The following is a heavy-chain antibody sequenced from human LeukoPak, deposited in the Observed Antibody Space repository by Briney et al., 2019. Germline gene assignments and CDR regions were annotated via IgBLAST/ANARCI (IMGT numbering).Heavy chain of an antibody. Sequence: PGESLRLSCAASGFTFSSYNMKWVRQAPGKGLEWVSSISSSSSYIYYADSVKGRFTISRDNAKNSLYLQMNSLRAEDTAVYYCAGSQLLLDWFDPWGQGTLVTVSS. CDR3: AGSQLLLDWFDP. CDR2: ISSSSSYI. J-gene: IGHJ5*02. D-gene: IGHD2-2*01. V-gene: IGHV3-21*01. CDR1: GFTFSSYN.